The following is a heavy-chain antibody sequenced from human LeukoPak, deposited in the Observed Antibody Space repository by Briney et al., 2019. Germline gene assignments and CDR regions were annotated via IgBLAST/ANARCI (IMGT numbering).Heavy chain of an antibody. CDR3: VSDLHGINWYVH. V-gene: IGHV3-30*02. CDR1: GFTFRNLG. CDR2: IENDGTTK. Sequence: GGSLRLSCPASGFTFRNLGMHWVRQARGKGLEWVAFIENDGTTKYYADSVKGRFSISIDNSKNTLFLQMNSLRADDTSMYYCVSDLHGINWYVHWGQGTLVTVSS. D-gene: IGHD3-3*02. J-gene: IGHJ5*02.